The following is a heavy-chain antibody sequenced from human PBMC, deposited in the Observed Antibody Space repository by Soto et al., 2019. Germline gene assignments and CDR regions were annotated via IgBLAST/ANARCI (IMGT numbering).Heavy chain of an antibody. CDR3: ARPAVNSYGYLPPSAWFDP. Sequence: QLQLQESGPGLVKPSETLSLTCTVSGGSISSSSYYWGWIRQPPGKGLEWIGSIYYSGSTYYNPSLKSRVTISVDTSKNQFSLKLSSVTAADTAVYYCARPAVNSYGYLPPSAWFDPWGQGTLVTVSS. V-gene: IGHV4-39*01. J-gene: IGHJ5*02. D-gene: IGHD5-18*01. CDR1: GGSISSSSYY. CDR2: IYYSGST.